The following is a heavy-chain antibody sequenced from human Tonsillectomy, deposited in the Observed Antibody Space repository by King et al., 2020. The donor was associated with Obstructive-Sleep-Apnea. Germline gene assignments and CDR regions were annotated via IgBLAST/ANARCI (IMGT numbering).Heavy chain of an antibody. D-gene: IGHD3-10*01. Sequence: VQIQQWGAGLLKPSETLSLTCAVYGGSFSGYYWSWIRQPPGKGLEWIGEINHSGSTNYNPSLKSRVTISVDTSKNQFSLKLNSVTAADTAVYYCARSTFYYYGSGKEWFDPWGQGTLVTVSS. V-gene: IGHV4-34*01. CDR3: ARSTFYYYGSGKEWFDP. CDR2: INHSGST. J-gene: IGHJ5*02. CDR1: GGSFSGYY.